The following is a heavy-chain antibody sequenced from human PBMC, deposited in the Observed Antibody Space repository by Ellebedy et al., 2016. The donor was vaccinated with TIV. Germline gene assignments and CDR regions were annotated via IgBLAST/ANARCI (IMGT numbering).Heavy chain of an antibody. D-gene: IGHD1-1*01. CDR1: GFTFSSHW. V-gene: IGHV3-7*01. J-gene: IGHJ4*02. Sequence: PGGSLRLSCVGSGFTFSSHWMSWVRQAPGKGPEWVANIKQDGSEKYYVDAVKGRFTISRDNAKNSVYLQMNSLRAEDTAVYYCAREGTVWNVRGEYWGQGSLVTVSS. CDR3: AREGTVWNVRGEY. CDR2: IKQDGSEK.